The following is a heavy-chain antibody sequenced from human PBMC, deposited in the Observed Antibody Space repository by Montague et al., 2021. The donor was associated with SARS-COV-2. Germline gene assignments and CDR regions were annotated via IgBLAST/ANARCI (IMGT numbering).Heavy chain of an antibody. CDR3: ARGRRYSSTWYGAFDP. Sequence: TLSLTCTVSRGSISSGGNYWSWIRHHPVKGLEWIGYSYYSGSTYYNPSLKSRVSISVDTSKNQFSLKLSSVTAADTAVYYCARGRRYSSTWYGAFDPWGQGMQVTVSS. CDR2: SYYSGST. CDR1: RGSISSGGNY. V-gene: IGHV4-31*03. D-gene: IGHD6-13*01. J-gene: IGHJ5*02.